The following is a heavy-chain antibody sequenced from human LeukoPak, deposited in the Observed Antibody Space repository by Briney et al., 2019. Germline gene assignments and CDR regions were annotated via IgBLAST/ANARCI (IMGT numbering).Heavy chain of an antibody. CDR2: IYTGGST. CDR3: ARGVYSSSWYFDY. D-gene: IGHD6-13*01. J-gene: IGHJ4*02. CDR1: GFXVSSNY. Sequence: PGGSLRLSCSASGFXVSSNYITWVRQAPGKGQEWVSVIYTGGSTYYADPVKGRFSISRDNSKNTLYLQMNSLRAEDTAVYYCARGVYSSSWYFDYWGQGTLVTVSS. V-gene: IGHV3-66*01.